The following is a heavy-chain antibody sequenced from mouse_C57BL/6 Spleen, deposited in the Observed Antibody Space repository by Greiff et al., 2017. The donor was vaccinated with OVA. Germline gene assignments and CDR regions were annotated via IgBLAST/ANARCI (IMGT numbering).Heavy chain of an antibody. D-gene: IGHD1-1*01. J-gene: IGHJ1*03. CDR2: ISGGGGNT. V-gene: IGHV5-9*01. CDR3: ARQSITTVARWYFEV. CDR1: GFTFSSYT. Sequence: EVKLVESGGGLVKPGGSLKLSCAASGFTFSSYTMSWVRQTPEKRLEWVATISGGGGNTYYPDSVKGRFTISRDNAKNTLYLQMSSLRSEDTALYYCARQSITTVARWYFEVWGTGTTVTVSS.